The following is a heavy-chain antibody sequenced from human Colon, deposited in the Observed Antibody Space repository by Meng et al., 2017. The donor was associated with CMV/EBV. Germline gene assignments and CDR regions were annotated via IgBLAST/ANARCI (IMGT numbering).Heavy chain of an antibody. J-gene: IGHJ5*02. D-gene: IGHD2-2*01. Sequence: GSLSLTCAAYGGSFSGYYWSWIRQSPGKGLEWIGEINHSGRTNYNSSLKSRVTISVDTSKKQFSLKLTSVTAADTAVYYCARGGYCSSNSCYSAWFDPWGQGTLVTVSS. V-gene: IGHV4-34*01. CDR2: INHSGRT. CDR1: GGSFSGYY. CDR3: ARGGYCSSNSCYSAWFDP.